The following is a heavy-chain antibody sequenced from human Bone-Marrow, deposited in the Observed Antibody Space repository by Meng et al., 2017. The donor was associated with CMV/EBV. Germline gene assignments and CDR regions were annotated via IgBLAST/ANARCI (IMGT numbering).Heavy chain of an antibody. CDR3: ARGFRDDFWSGRSAQGKRAGDSFDP. CDR2: IRYDGSNK. J-gene: IGHJ5*02. D-gene: IGHD3-3*01. CDR1: GFTFSSYG. V-gene: IGHV3-30*02. Sequence: GGSLRLSCAASGFTFSSYGMHWVRQAPGKGLEWVAFIRYDGSNKYYADSVKGRFTISRDNAKNSLYLQMNSLRAEDTAVYYCARGFRDDFWSGRSAQGKRAGDSFDPWGQGTLVTVSS.